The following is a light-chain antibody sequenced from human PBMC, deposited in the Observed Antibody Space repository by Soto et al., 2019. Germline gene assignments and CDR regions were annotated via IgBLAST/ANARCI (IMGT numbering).Light chain of an antibody. CDR1: QSVTKTH. Sequence: ESGVPKAPASEVLCFGERVTLSCSARQSVTKTHLARYQHKPLQAPRLIIYGASARATGIPDRFSGSGSGTDFTLTISRLEPEDFAVYYCQQYSSSLYTFGQGTKVDIK. J-gene: IGKJ2*01. CDR3: QQYSSSLYT. CDR2: GAS. V-gene: IGKV3-20*01.